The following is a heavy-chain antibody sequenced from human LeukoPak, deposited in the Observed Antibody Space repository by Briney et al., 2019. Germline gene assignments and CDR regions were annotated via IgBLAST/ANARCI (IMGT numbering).Heavy chain of an antibody. CDR1: GYTFTSYD. CDR2: MNPNSGNT. V-gene: IGHV1-8*01. J-gene: IGHJ4*02. D-gene: IGHD1-26*01. CDR3: ARGKRGATFY. Sequence: ASVTVSCKASGYTFTSYDINWVRQAAGQGGEWMGWMNPNSGNTGYAQKFQGRVTMTRNTSISTAYMELSSLRSEDTAVYYCARGKRGATFYWGQGTLVTVSS.